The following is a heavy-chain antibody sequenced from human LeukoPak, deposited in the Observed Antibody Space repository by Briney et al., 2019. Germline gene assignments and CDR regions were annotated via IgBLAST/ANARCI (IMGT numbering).Heavy chain of an antibody. CDR2: INHSGST. D-gene: IGHD3-22*01. J-gene: IGHJ4*02. V-gene: IGHV4-34*01. CDR1: GGSFSGYY. Sequence: SETLSLTCAVYGGSFSGYYWSWIRQPPGKGLEWIGEINHSGSTNYNPSLKSRVTISVDTSRNQFSLKLSSVTAADTAVYYCARALRPLYYYDSGVYSYGGPRYFDYGGREPRVPV. CDR3: ARALRPLYYYDSGVYSYGGPRYFDY.